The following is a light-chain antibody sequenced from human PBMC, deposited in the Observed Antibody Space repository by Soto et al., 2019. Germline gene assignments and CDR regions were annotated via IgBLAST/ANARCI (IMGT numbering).Light chain of an antibody. J-gene: IGLJ2*01. CDR2: SNN. Sequence: QSVLTQPPSASGTPGQRVTIACSGSSSNIGSNTVNWDQQLPGTAPKVLIYSNNQRPSGVPDRFSGSKSATSASLAISGLQSDDEAEYYCAAWDDSLNGVVFGGGTRLTVL. CDR3: AAWDDSLNGVV. V-gene: IGLV1-44*01. CDR1: SSNIGSNT.